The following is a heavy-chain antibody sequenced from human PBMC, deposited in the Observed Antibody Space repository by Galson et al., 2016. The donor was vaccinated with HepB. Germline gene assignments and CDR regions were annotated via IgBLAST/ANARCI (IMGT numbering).Heavy chain of an antibody. CDR3: AREAAVAAFAVLWG. CDR2: IWSDGSNK. D-gene: IGHD6-19*01. J-gene: IGHJ4*02. Sequence: SLRLSCAASGFTFSSHGMHWVRQTPGKGLEWVALIWSDGSNKYYADSVKSRFTISRDNSKNTLYLKMNSLTADDTAVYSCAREAAVAAFAVLWGWGQGTLVTVSS. V-gene: IGHV3-33*01. CDR1: GFTFSSHG.